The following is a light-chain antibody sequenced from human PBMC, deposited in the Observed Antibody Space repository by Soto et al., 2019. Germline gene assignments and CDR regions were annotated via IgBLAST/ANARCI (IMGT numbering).Light chain of an antibody. CDR1: QRISDNY. V-gene: IGKV3-20*01. Sequence: EIVLTQSPGTLSLSPGDRATLSCRASQRISDNYLAWYHQKPGQPPRLLIYGASTRAAGIPDRFSGSGSGTDFPLTISRLEPEDFAVYYCHQYVTASPGTFGQGTRVDI. CDR3: HQYVTASPGT. J-gene: IGKJ1*01. CDR2: GAS.